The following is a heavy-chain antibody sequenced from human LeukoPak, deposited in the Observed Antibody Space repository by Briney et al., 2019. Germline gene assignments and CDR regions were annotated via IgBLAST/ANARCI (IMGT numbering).Heavy chain of an antibody. D-gene: IGHD3-22*01. CDR2: ISGSGGST. J-gene: IGHJ6*02. CDR1: GFTFSSYA. Sequence: GGSLRLSCAASGFTFSSYAMSWVRQAPGKGLEWVSAISGSGGSTYYADSVKGRFTISRDNSKNTLYLQMNSLRAEDTAVYYCAKDYYDSTSYYYYGMDVWGQGTTVTVS. CDR3: AKDYYDSTSYYYYGMDV. V-gene: IGHV3-23*01.